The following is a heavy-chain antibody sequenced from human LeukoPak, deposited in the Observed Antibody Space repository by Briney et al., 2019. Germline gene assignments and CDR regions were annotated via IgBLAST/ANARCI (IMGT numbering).Heavy chain of an antibody. Sequence: GASVKVSCKSSGYTFTVYYMHWVRQAPGQGLEWMGWINPNSGGTNYAQKFQGRVTITRDTSISTAYMELNSLRAEDTAVYYCERGREYNYGPPDYWGQGTLVTVSS. V-gene: IGHV1-2*02. J-gene: IGHJ4*02. CDR3: ERGREYNYGPPDY. D-gene: IGHD5-18*01. CDR2: INPNSGGT. CDR1: GYTFTVYY.